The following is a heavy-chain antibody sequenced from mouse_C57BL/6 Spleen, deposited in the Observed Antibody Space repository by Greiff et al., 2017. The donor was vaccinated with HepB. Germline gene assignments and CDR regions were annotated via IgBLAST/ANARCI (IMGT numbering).Heavy chain of an antibody. J-gene: IGHJ1*03. CDR3: TRPTGTVHWYFDV. Sequence: EVQVVESGTVLARPGASVKMSCKTSGYTFTSYWMHWVKQRPGQGLEWIGAIYPGNSDTSYNQKFKGKAKLTAVTSASTAYMELSSLTNEDSAVYYCTRPTGTVHWYFDVWGTGTTVTVSS. D-gene: IGHD4-1*01. CDR1: GYTFTSYW. CDR2: IYPGNSDT. V-gene: IGHV1-5*01.